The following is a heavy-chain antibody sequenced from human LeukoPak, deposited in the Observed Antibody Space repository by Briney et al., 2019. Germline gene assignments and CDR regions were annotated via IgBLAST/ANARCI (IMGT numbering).Heavy chain of an antibody. Sequence: GESLKISCKGSGYSFTSYWIGWVRQMPGKGLEWMGIIYPGDSDTRYSPSFQGQVTIPADKSISTAYLQWSSLKASDTAMYYCARSYSSSWYGFDPWGQGTLVTVSS. D-gene: IGHD6-13*01. CDR1: GYSFTSYW. CDR2: IYPGDSDT. CDR3: ARSYSSSWYGFDP. V-gene: IGHV5-51*01. J-gene: IGHJ5*02.